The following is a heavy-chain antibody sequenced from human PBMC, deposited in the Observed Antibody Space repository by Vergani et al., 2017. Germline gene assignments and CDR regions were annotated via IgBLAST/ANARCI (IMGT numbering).Heavy chain of an antibody. D-gene: IGHD2-15*01. Sequence: QVRLQESGPGLVKPSETLSLICTVSGVSITTYYWSWVRQPPGKGLEWLGYIYYSGSTTNNPSLKSRLTIAVDTAKNQFSLRLSSVTAADTALYYCAGDSCSWQRADYWGQGTLVTVSS. CDR3: AGDSCSWQRADY. CDR1: GVSITTYY. CDR2: IYYSGST. J-gene: IGHJ4*02. V-gene: IGHV4-59*01.